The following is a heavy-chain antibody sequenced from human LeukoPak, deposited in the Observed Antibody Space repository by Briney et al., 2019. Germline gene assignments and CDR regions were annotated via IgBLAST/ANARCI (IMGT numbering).Heavy chain of an antibody. J-gene: IGHJ4*02. Sequence: PSETLSLTCTVSGGSISSYYWSWIRQPPGKGREWIGYIYDSGNTNYNPSLKSRVTISVDTSRNQFSLKLSSVTAADTAVYYCATRSTGVAATFDSWGQGALVTVSS. CDR2: IYDSGNT. V-gene: IGHV4-59*01. D-gene: IGHD2-15*01. CDR3: ATRSTGVAATFDS. CDR1: GGSISSYY.